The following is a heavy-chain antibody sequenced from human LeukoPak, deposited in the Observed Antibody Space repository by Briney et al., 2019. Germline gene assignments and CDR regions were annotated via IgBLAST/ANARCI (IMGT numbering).Heavy chain of an antibody. CDR3: ARRGLGLPAGFWFDP. CDR1: GGSISSYY. CDR2: IYTSGST. V-gene: IGHV4-4*09. D-gene: IGHD1-14*01. J-gene: IGHJ5*02. Sequence: SETLSLTCTVSGGSISSYYWSWIRQPPGKGLEWIGYIYTSGSTNYNPSLKSRVTISVDTSKNQFSLKLGSVTAADTAVYYCARRGLGLPAGFWFDPWGQGTLVTVSS.